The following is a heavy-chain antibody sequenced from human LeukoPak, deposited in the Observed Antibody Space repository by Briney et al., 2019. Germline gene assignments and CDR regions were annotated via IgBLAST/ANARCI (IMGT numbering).Heavy chain of an antibody. CDR3: ARDLRATIFQFSFDY. V-gene: IGHV1-69*13. D-gene: IGHD5-24*01. CDR2: IIPIFGTA. J-gene: IGHJ4*02. CDR1: GGTFSSYA. Sequence: ASVKVSCKASGGTFSSYAISWVRQAPGQGLEWMGGIIPIFGTANYAQKFQGRVTITADESTSTAYMELSSLRSEDTAVYYCARDLRATIFQFSFDYWGQGTLVTVSS.